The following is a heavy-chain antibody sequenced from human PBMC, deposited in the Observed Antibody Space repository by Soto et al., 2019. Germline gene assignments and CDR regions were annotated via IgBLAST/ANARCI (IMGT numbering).Heavy chain of an antibody. J-gene: IGHJ3*02. V-gene: IGHV3-23*01. CDR1: GFTFSSHA. CDR2: ISGSGGST. CDR3: AKGNSWSPALVLDI. Sequence: PGGSLRLSCAASGFTFSSHAMHWVRQAPGKGLEWVSAISGSGGSTYYADSVKGRFTISRDSSKNTLYLQMNSLRAEDTAVYYCAKGNSWSPALVLDIWGQGTMVTVSS. D-gene: IGHD1-7*01.